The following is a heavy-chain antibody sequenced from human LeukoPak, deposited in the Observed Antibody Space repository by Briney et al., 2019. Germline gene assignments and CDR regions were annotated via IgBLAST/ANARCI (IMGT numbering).Heavy chain of an antibody. V-gene: IGHV4-34*01. CDR2: IHNSGTT. CDR3: ARIYYFNLGSFSFAF. J-gene: IGHJ4*02. D-gene: IGHD3-10*01. Sequence: SETLSLTCAVSGGPFSGYFWSWIRQPPGKGLEWIGEIHNSGTTNYNPSLNSRVTISEDTSKNQIYLNLRSVTSADTAVYYCARIYYFNLGSFSFAFWAEGTRATASS. CDR1: GGPFSGYF.